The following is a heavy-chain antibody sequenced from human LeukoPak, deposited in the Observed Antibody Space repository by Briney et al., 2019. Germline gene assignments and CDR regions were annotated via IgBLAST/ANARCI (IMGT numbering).Heavy chain of an antibody. D-gene: IGHD3-3*01. V-gene: IGHV1-8*01. CDR2: MKSNNGHT. Sequence: GASVKVSCKASGYTFTSFDFNWVRQATGQGLEWMGWMKSNNGHTGHAQKFQGRVTMTRDTSISTAYMELSSLRSEDTAVYYCARAGYYDFWSGYYTGTAAFDIWGQGTMVTVSS. CDR1: GYTFTSFD. CDR3: ARAGYYDFWSGYYTGTAAFDI. J-gene: IGHJ3*02.